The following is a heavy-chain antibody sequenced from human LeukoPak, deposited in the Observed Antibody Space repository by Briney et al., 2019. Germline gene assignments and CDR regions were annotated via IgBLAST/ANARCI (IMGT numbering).Heavy chain of an antibody. CDR1: GGSFSGYY. CDR2: INHSGST. D-gene: IGHD2-21*01. V-gene: IGHV4-34*01. CDR3: ARAFLQSQPWLWYY. J-gene: IGHJ4*02. Sequence: SETLSLTCAVYGGSFSGYYWSWIRQPPGKGLEWIGEINHSGSTNYNPSLKSRVTISVDTSKNQFSLKLSSVTAADTAVYYCARAFLQSQPWLWYYWGQGTLVTVSS.